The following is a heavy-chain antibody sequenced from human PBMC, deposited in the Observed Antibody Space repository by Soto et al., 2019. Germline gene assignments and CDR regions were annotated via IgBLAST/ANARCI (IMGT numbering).Heavy chain of an antibody. J-gene: IGHJ4*02. CDR1: GFSLTTSGMG. Sequence: PTLVNPTQTLTLTCSFSGFSLTTSGMGVGWIRQPPGKAPEWLALVYWDDEKRYSPSLKSRLTITKNTSENRVVLTMTNMDPVETATYYCVNRGLLATNFFQYWGPGNLVTVSS. CDR3: VNRGLLATNFFQY. V-gene: IGHV2-5*02. CDR2: VYWDDEK.